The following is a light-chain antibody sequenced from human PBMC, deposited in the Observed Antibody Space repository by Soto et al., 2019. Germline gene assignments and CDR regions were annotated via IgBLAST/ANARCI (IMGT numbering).Light chain of an antibody. V-gene: IGKV3-11*01. J-gene: IGKJ5*01. CDR3: QQRGSWPPSIT. Sequence: VLTQSPATLSLSPGERATLSCRASQSVSSYLAWYQQKPGQTPRLLIYDTSARATGVPARFSGSGSETDFTLTISSLEPEDFAVYYCQQRGSWPPSITFGQGTRLEIK. CDR2: DTS. CDR1: QSVSSY.